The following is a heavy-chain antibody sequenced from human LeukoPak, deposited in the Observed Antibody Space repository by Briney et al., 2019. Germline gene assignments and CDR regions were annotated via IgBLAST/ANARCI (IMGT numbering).Heavy chain of an antibody. CDR3: ASAGYCGGDCYLQDALDI. CDR1: GFTVSSNY. D-gene: IGHD2-21*02. CDR2: IYSGGST. V-gene: IGHV3-53*01. J-gene: IGHJ3*02. Sequence: GGSLRLSCAASGFTVSSNYMSWVRQAPGKGLERVSVIYSGGSTYYADSVKGRFTISRDNSKNTLYLQMNSLRAEDTAVYYCASAGYCGGDCYLQDALDIWGQGTMVTVSS.